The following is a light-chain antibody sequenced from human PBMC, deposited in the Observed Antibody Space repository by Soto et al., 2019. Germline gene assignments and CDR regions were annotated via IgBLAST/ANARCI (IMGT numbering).Light chain of an antibody. CDR1: EGVRND. V-gene: IGKV1-6*01. Sequence: AVQMTQSPSSLSASVGDIVTITCRASEGVRNDLGWYQQKPGKAPRLLIYAASNLQSGVPSRFSGSGSGTDFTLPISSLQPEDFATYYWLQDYHYPWTFGQETKEEI. J-gene: IGKJ1*01. CDR2: AAS. CDR3: LQDYHYPWT.